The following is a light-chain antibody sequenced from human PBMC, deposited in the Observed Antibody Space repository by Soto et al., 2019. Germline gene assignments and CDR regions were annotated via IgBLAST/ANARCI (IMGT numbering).Light chain of an antibody. CDR1: QDIRTW. CDR3: QQYQSYSWT. J-gene: IGKJ1*01. V-gene: IGKV1-5*03. Sequence: DIQMTQSPSTLSASVGDRVTIICRASQDIRTWLAWYQQKPEKAPKVLIYRASHLESGVPSRFSASGSGTEFSLTINSLQADDFATYYCQQYQSYSWTFGQGTKVDIK. CDR2: RAS.